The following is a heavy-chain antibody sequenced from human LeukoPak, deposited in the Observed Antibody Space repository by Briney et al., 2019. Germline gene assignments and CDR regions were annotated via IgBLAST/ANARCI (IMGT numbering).Heavy chain of an antibody. CDR2: IFYSGST. CDR1: GGSFSSSSYY. D-gene: IGHD3-9*01. CDR3: ARRALRYFDWLSGHFDY. V-gene: IGHV4-39*07. J-gene: IGHJ4*02. Sequence: SETLSLTCTVSGGSFSSSSYYWGWIRQPPGKGLDWIGTIFYSGSTSYNPSLKSRVTISQDTSKNQFSLRLGSVTAADTAVYYCARRALRYFDWLSGHFDYWGQGTLVTVSS.